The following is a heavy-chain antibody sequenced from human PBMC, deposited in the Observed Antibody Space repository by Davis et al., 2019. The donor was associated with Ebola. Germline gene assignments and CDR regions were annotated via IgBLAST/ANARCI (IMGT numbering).Heavy chain of an antibody. CDR2: IKQDGSEK. V-gene: IGHV3-7*01. Sequence: GESLKISCAASGFTFSSHWMSWFRQAPGKGLEWVASIKQDGSEKYYVDSVKGRFTISRDNAKNSLYLQMNSLGAEDTAVYYCARSGGHLYGDYWGQGTLVTVSS. D-gene: IGHD2-15*01. CDR3: ARSGGHLYGDY. J-gene: IGHJ4*02. CDR1: GFTFSSHW.